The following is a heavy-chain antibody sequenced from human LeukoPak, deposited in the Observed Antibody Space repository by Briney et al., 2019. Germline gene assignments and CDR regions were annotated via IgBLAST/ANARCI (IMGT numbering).Heavy chain of an antibody. V-gene: IGHV4-34*01. CDR3: ARRIATTIIVTDAFDI. Sequence: SETLSLTCAVYGGSLSGYYWSWIRQPPGKGLEWIGEINHSGSTNYNPSLKSRVTISVDTSKNQFSLKLSSVTAADTAVYYCARRIATTIIVTDAFDIWGQGTMVTVSS. D-gene: IGHD3-22*01. CDR1: GGSLSGYY. CDR2: INHSGST. J-gene: IGHJ3*02.